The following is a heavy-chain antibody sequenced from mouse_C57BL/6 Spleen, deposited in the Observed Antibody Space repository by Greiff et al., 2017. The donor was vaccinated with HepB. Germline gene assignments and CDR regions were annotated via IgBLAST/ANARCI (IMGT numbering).Heavy chain of an antibody. CDR1: GYTFTSYW. J-gene: IGHJ4*01. CDR2: IYPGNSDT. Sequence: EVQLQQSGTVLARPGASVKMSCKTSGYTFTSYWMHWVKQRPGQGLEWMGAIYPGNSDTSYNQKFKGKAKLTAVTTASTVYMELSSLTNEDSAVYYCTRWYDYYAMDYWGQGTSVTVSS. CDR3: TRWYDYYAMDY. V-gene: IGHV1-5*01. D-gene: IGHD1-1*02.